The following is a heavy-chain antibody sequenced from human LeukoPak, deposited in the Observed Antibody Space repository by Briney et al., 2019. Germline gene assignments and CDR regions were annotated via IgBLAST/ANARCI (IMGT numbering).Heavy chain of an antibody. J-gene: IGHJ4*02. CDR1: GFTFSTYT. CDR2: ISPTGGST. V-gene: IGHV3-21*06. Sequence: PGGSLRLSCAASGFTFSTYTMNWVRQAPGKGLEWVSSISPTGGSTFYADSVKGRFTISRDNAENSLYFQMNSLRAEDTAVYYCARDFPGESGAGGYWGQGTLVTVSS. D-gene: IGHD3-10*01. CDR3: ARDFPGESGAGGY.